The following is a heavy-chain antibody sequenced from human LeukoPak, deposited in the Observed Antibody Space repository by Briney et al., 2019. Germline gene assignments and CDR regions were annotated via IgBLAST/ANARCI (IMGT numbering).Heavy chain of an antibody. CDR1: GFTFSAYG. D-gene: IGHD5-18*01. CDR2: IHYDGTIT. Sequence: GGSLRLSCAASGFTFSAYGMHWVRQAPGKGLEWVAFIHYDGTITYYADSVKGRFTISRDSSKNTLFLQMNSLGAEDTAVYYCARGSPAMASPGYFDLWGRGTLVTVSS. CDR3: ARGSPAMASPGYFDL. J-gene: IGHJ2*01. V-gene: IGHV3-30*02.